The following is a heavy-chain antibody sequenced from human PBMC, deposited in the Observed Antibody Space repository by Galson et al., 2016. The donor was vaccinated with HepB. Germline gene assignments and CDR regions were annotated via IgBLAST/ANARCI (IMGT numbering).Heavy chain of an antibody. CDR1: EFTVSNNY. V-gene: IGHV3-53*01. CDR2: IYSGGNT. J-gene: IGHJ4*02. CDR3: STLNPASPYFDY. Sequence: SLRLSCAASEFTVSNNYMSWVRQAPGKGLEWVSLIYSGGNTRYADSVKGRFTISRDNSENTVYLQMNSLRAEDTAVYYCSTLNPASPYFDYWGQGTLVTVSS.